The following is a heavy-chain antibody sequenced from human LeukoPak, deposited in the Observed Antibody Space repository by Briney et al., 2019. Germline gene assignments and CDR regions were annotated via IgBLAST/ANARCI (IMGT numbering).Heavy chain of an antibody. J-gene: IGHJ3*02. CDR2: ISGSGGST. CDR3: AREKDSGSYYAFDI. D-gene: IGHD1-26*01. CDR1: GFTFSSYA. Sequence: GGSKRLSCAASGFTFSSYAMSCVRQAPGKGLEWVSAISGSGGSTYYADSVKGRFTISRDNSKNTLYLQMNSLRAEDTAVYYCAREKDSGSYYAFDIWGQGTMVTVSS. V-gene: IGHV3-23*01.